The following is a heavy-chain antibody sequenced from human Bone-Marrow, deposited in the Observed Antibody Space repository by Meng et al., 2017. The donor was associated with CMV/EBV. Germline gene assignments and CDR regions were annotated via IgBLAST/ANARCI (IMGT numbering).Heavy chain of an antibody. CDR3: ARVIAAAGQGWFDP. CDR2: IIPILGIA. V-gene: IGHV1-69*10. D-gene: IGHD6-13*01. Sequence: SVKVSCKASGGTFSSYAISWVRQAPGQGLEWMGGIIPILGIANYAQKFQGRVTITADKSTSTAYMELSSLRSEDTAVYYCARVIAAAGQGWFDPWGQGTLVTVPQ. J-gene: IGHJ5*02. CDR1: GGTFSSYA.